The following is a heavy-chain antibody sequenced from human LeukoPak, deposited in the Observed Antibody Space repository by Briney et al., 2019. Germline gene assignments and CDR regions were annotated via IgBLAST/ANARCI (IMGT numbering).Heavy chain of an antibody. CDR1: GYTFTSYG. Sequence: ASVNVSCKASGYTFTSYGISWVRQAPGQGLEWMGWISAYNGNTNYAQKLQGRVTMTTDTSTSTAYMELRSLRSDDTAVYYCARDAPTYYYDSSGYPTDYWGQGTLVTVSS. D-gene: IGHD3-22*01. CDR2: ISAYNGNT. CDR3: ARDAPTYYYDSSGYPTDY. J-gene: IGHJ4*02. V-gene: IGHV1-18*01.